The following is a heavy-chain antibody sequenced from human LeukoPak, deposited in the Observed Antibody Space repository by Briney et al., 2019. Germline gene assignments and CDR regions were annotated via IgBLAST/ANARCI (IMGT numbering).Heavy chain of an antibody. J-gene: IGHJ4*02. D-gene: IGHD5-12*01. CDR1: GGTFSSYA. V-gene: IGHV1-69*13. CDR3: ARGGYSGYLTDY. Sequence: ASVKVSCKASGGTFSSYAISWVRQAPGQGLEWMGRIIPIFGTANYAQKFQGRVTITADESTSTAYMEPSSLRSEDTAVYYCARGGYSGYLTDYWGQGTLATVSS. CDR2: IIPIFGTA.